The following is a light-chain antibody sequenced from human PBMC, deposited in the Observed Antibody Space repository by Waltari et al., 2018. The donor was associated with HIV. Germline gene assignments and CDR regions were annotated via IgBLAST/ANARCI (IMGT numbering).Light chain of an antibody. CDR1: NIGSKS. V-gene: IGLV3-21*04. Sequence: SYVLTQPPSVSVAPGKTARITCGGNNIGSKSVHWYQQKPGQAPVLVIYYDSDRPSGIPERFSGSNSGNTATLTISRVEAGDEVDYYRQVWDSSSDTYVFGTGTKVTVL. CDR3: QVWDSSSDTYV. J-gene: IGLJ1*01. CDR2: YDS.